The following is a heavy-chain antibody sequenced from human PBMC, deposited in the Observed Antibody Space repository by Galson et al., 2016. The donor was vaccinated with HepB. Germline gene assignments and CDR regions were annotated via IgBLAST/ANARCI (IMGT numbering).Heavy chain of an antibody. J-gene: IGHJ6*02. CDR3: AKDSYYDILTGPTYYYYGMDV. CDR2: IWYDGSNK. D-gene: IGHD3-9*01. V-gene: IGHV3-33*06. CDR1: GFTFSSYG. Sequence: SLRLSCAASGFTFSSYGMHWVRQAPGKGLEWVAVIWYDGSNKYYADSVKGRFTISRDNSKNTLYLQMNSLRAEDTAVYYCAKDSYYDILTGPTYYYYGMDVWGQGTTVTVSS.